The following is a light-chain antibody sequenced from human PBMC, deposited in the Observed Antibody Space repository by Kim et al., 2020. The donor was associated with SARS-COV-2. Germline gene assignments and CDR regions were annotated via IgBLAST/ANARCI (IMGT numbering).Light chain of an antibody. CDR2: GAA. Sequence: RGTLPCRAIKGVSSSYLAWYQQRPGQAPGLLISGAASRATGIPDRFSGSGSGTDFTLTISRLEPEDFAVYYCQQYGSSLYTFGQGTKLEI. J-gene: IGKJ2*01. V-gene: IGKV3-20*01. CDR1: KGVSSSY. CDR3: QQYGSSLYT.